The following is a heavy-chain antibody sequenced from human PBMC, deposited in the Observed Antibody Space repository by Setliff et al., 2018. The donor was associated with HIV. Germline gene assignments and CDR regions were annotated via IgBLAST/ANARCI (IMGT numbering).Heavy chain of an antibody. D-gene: IGHD2-15*01. CDR2: FSVPGTT. CDR1: GGSITSADYY. CDR3: TRWPEDDPQR. V-gene: IGHV4-61*10. J-gene: IGHJ1*01. Sequence: SETLSLTCTVSGGSITSADYYWTWIRQPAGKGLEWIGRFSVPGTTNYGPSFKSRLTIWVDTSKNQFSLRLTSVTAADTAVYYCTRWPEDDPQRWGQGTLVTVSS.